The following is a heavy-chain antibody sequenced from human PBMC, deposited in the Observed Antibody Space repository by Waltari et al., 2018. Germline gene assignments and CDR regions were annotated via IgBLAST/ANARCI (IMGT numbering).Heavy chain of an antibody. Sequence: QVQLQESGPGLVKPSETLSLTCTVSGGSISSYYWSWIRQPPGKGLEWIGYIYYSGSTNYNPALKCRVTISVDTSKSQFSLKLSSVTAADTAVYYCARATWGIAVAGTAYYFDYWGQGTLVTVSS. CDR3: ARATWGIAVAGTAYYFDY. J-gene: IGHJ4*02. CDR2: IYYSGST. D-gene: IGHD6-19*01. CDR1: GGSISSYY. V-gene: IGHV4-59*01.